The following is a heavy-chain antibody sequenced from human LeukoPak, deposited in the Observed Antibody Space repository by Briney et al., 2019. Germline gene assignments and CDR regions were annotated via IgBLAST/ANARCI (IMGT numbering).Heavy chain of an antibody. J-gene: IGHJ4*02. Sequence: GGSLRLSCAASGFTVSDSYMTWVRQAPGKGLDWVSVIYSGAGSYYADSVKGRFTISRDNSKNTVYPQMNSLRDEDTAIYYCAKGGNGALDYWGRGTLVTVSS. CDR3: AKGGNGALDY. D-gene: IGHD2-8*01. CDR1: GFTVSDSY. V-gene: IGHV3-53*01. CDR2: IYSGAGS.